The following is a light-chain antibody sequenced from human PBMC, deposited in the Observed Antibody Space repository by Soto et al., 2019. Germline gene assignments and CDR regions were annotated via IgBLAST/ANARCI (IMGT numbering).Light chain of an antibody. V-gene: IGLV2-14*01. CDR2: EVT. CDR1: SGDIGAYNY. J-gene: IGLJ3*02. CDR3: SSYTTHSTLV. Sequence: QSALTQPASVSGSPGQSITISCIGTSGDIGAYNYVSWYQQHPGKAPKFLIYEVTYRPSGVSHRFSGSKSGNTASLTISGLRAEDEADYFCSSYTTHSTLVFGGGTKLTVL.